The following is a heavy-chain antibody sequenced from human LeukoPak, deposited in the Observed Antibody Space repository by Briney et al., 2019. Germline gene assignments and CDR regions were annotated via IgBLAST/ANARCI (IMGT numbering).Heavy chain of an antibody. D-gene: IGHD3-22*01. J-gene: IGHJ4*02. CDR2: ISGSVGST. CDR3: AKDPEYYDSSGYYSENDY. Sequence: GGSLRLSCAASGFTFSSYAMSWVRQAPGKGLEWVSAISGSVGSTYYADSVKGRFTISRDNSKNTLYLQMNSLRAEDTAVYYCAKDPEYYDSSGYYSENDYWGQGTLVTVSS. V-gene: IGHV3-23*01. CDR1: GFTFSSYA.